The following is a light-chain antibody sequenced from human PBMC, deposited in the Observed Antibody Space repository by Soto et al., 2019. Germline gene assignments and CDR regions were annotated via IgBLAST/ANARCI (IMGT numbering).Light chain of an antibody. CDR2: GAS. Sequence: EIVLTQSPGTLSLSPGQRATLSCRASQSFSSDYLAWFQQKPGQAPRLLIYGASSRATGIPDRFSGGGSGTDITPTISRLEPEDFEVYYCQQYGSSPRTFGQGTKVEIK. V-gene: IGKV3-20*01. CDR3: QQYGSSPRT. CDR1: QSFSSDY. J-gene: IGKJ1*01.